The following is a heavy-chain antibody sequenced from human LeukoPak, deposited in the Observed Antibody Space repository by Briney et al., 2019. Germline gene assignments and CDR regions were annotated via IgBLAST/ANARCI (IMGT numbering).Heavy chain of an antibody. CDR2: ISYDGSNK. V-gene: IGHV3-30*03. CDR3: ARVGSYYGSGSYQEGFDY. CDR1: GFTFSSYG. Sequence: GRSLRLSCAASGFTFSSYGMHWVRQAPGKGLEWVAVISYDGSNKYYADSVKGRFTISRDNSKNTLYLQMNSLRAEDTAVYYCARVGSYYGSGSYQEGFDYWGQGTLVTVSS. D-gene: IGHD3-10*01. J-gene: IGHJ4*02.